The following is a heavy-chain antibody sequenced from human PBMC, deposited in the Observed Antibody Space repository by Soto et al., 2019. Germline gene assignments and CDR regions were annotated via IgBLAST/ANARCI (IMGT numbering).Heavy chain of an antibody. CDR2: ISAYSGDT. CDR1: GYNFTRYG. Sequence: QVQLVQSAAEVKPPGASVKVSCKASGYNFTRYGFSWVRQAPGQGLEWMGWISAYSGDTNYAQKFQGRVSMTTDTSMTTAYLELGTLRSDHTAVYYWGRELVLSLTQRLMSAFWGQGDLVTFSS. D-gene: IGHD3-10*01. CDR3: GRELVLSLTQRLMSAF. V-gene: IGHV1-18*01. J-gene: IGHJ4*02.